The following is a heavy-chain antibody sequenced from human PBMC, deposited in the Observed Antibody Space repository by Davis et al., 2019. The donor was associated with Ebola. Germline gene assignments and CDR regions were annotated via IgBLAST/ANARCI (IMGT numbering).Heavy chain of an antibody. CDR1: GFTFSSYG. Sequence: GESLKISCAASGFTFSSYGMHWVRQAPGKGLEWVAVISYDGSNKYYADSVKGRFTISRDNSKNTLYLQMNSLRAEDTAVYYCAKLPRDYGVDYWGQGTLVTVSS. D-gene: IGHD4-17*01. V-gene: IGHV3-30*18. CDR2: ISYDGSNK. CDR3: AKLPRDYGVDY. J-gene: IGHJ4*02.